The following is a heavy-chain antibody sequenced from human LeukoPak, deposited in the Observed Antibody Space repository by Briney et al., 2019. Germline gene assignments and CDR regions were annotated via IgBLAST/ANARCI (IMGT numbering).Heavy chain of an antibody. V-gene: IGHV1-2*02. CDR2: INPNSGGT. D-gene: IGHD3-22*01. Sequence: ASVKVSCKASGYTLTVYYMHWVRRAPGQGLEWMGWINPNSGGTYYVQKFQGRVTMTRDTSINPAYFELSRLRSDATAVYYCAPYQLNVYHYAGGGYYHFDYWGQGTLVTVSS. CDR1: GYTLTVYY. CDR3: APYQLNVYHYAGGGYYHFDY. J-gene: IGHJ4*02.